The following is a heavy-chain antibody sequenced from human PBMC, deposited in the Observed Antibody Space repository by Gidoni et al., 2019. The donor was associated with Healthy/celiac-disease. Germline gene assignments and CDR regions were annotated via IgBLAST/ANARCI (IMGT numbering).Heavy chain of an antibody. CDR2: IYSGGRT. V-gene: IGHV3-53*01. Sequence: EVQLVESGGGLIQPGGSLRLSCAASGFTVSSNYMSWVRQAPGKGLEWVAVIYSGGRTYYADSVKGRFTISRDNSKNTLYLQMNSLRAEDTAVYYCARYPLELRPRHYYYDGMDVWGQGTTVTVSS. J-gene: IGHJ6*02. D-gene: IGHD1-7*01. CDR3: ARYPLELRPRHYYYDGMDV. CDR1: GFTVSSNY.